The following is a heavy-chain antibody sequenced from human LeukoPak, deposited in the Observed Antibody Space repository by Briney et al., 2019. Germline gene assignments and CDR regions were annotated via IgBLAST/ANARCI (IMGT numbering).Heavy chain of an antibody. V-gene: IGHV3-48*04. J-gene: IGHJ6*04. CDR2: ISSSGSTI. D-gene: IGHD3-10*02. CDR1: GFTVSSDS. CDR3: AELGITMIGGV. Sequence: GGSLRLSCTVSGFTVSSDSMSWVRQAPGKGLEWVSYISSSGSTIYYADSVKGRFTISRDNAKNSLYLQMNSLRAEDTAVYYCAELGITMIGGVWGKGTTVTISS.